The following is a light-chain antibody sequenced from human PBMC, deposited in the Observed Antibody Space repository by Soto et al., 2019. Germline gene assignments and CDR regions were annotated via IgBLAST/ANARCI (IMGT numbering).Light chain of an antibody. CDR3: QQSFSTLLIT. CDR2: AAS. CDR1: QNINTY. V-gene: IGKV1-39*01. Sequence: DIQMTQSPSSLSASIGDGVTITCRASQNINTYLKWYQQKPGKAPKLLISAASNLQSGVPSRFSGSGSGTDFTLTISSLQPEDFATYYCQQSFSTLLITFGQGTRLEIK. J-gene: IGKJ5*01.